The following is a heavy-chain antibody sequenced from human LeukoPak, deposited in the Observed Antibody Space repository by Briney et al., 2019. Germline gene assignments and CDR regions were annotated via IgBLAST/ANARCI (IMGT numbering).Heavy chain of an antibody. Sequence: SETLSLTCTVSGGSISSSSYYWGWIRQPPGKGLEWIGSIYYSGSTYYNPSLKSRVTISVDTSKNQFSLKLSSVTAADTAVYYCARGEKRLQWPFDYWGQGTLVTVSS. CDR3: ARGEKRLQWPFDY. J-gene: IGHJ4*02. CDR2: IYYSGST. CDR1: GGSISSSSYY. V-gene: IGHV4-39*07. D-gene: IGHD6-19*01.